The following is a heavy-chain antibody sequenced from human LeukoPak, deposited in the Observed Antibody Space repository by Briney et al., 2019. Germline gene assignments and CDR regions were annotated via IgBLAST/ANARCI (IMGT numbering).Heavy chain of an antibody. D-gene: IGHD3-10*01. V-gene: IGHV3-33*01. J-gene: IGHJ4*02. CDR1: GFTFSTFG. CDR3: ARAGKWLPDDLDY. Sequence: GGSLRLSCTASGFTFSTFGMHWVRQAPGKGLEWVAFTSFDENKKYYTDSVKGRFTISRDNSKNTLYLQLNSLRTEDTAVYYCARAGKWLPDDLDYWGQGTLVTVSS. CDR2: TSFDENKK.